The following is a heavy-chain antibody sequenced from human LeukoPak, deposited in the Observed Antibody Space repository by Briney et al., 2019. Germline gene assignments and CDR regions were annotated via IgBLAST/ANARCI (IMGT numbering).Heavy chain of an antibody. CDR3: ATLVSTRYYFDY. V-gene: IGHV4-38-2*02. CDR2: IYHSGIT. J-gene: IGHJ4*02. D-gene: IGHD5/OR15-5a*01. CDR1: DYSISSGYGYY. Sequence: SETLSLTCTVSDYSISSGYGYYWGWIRQPPGKRLEWIGNIYHSGITYYNHFNSSLKSRVTISIDTSKNQFSLRLTSVTAADTAVYFCATLVSTRYYFDYWGQGTLVTVSS.